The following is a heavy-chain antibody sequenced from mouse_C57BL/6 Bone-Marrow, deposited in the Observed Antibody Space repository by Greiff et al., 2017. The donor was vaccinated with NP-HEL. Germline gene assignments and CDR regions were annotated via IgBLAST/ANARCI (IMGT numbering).Heavy chain of an antibody. CDR3: DRWDDGFLWYFDV. V-gene: IGHV1-78*01. Sequence: QVQLQQSDAELVKPGASVKISCKASGYTFTDYTIHWMKQRPEQGLEWIGYIYPRDGSTKYNEKFKGKATLTADTSSSTAYMQLNSLTSEDSAVDFCDRWDDGFLWYFDVWGTGTTVTVSS. CDR1: GYTFTDYT. J-gene: IGHJ1*03. CDR2: IYPRDGST. D-gene: IGHD2-3*01.